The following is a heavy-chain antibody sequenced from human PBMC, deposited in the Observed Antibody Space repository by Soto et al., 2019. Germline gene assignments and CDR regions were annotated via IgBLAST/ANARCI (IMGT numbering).Heavy chain of an antibody. V-gene: IGHV3-49*03. Sequence: GGSLRLSCTASGFTFGDYAMSWFRQAPGKGLEWVGFIRGKADGGKTEYAASVKGRFTISRDDSKSIAYLQMNSLNTQEAAEYYCTRGVQWFGEFNNLFDPWGQGTLVTVSS. CDR3: TRGVQWFGEFNNLFDP. CDR2: IRGKADGGKT. J-gene: IGHJ5*02. CDR1: GFTFGDYA. D-gene: IGHD3-10*01.